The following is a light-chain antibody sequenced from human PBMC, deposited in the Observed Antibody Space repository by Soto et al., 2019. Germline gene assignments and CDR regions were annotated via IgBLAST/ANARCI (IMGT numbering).Light chain of an antibody. V-gene: IGKV1-9*01. Sequence: DIHLTQSPSFLSASVGDRVTITCRACQGISSFLAWYQQKPGKAPKLLIYGASTLQSGVPSRFSGGESGTEITLTISSLQPEDFATYYCQQLNSYPLTFGQGTRLEIK. CDR1: QGISSF. J-gene: IGKJ5*01. CDR3: QQLNSYPLT. CDR2: GAS.